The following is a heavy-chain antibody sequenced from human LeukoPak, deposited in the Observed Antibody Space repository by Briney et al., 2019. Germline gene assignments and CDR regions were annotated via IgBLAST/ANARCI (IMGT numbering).Heavy chain of an antibody. Sequence: SETLSLTCAVSGGSISSGGYSWSWIRQPPGKGLEWIGYIYHSGSTYYNPSLKSRVTISVDRSKNQFSLKLSSVTAADTAVYYCASPSDTAMVIDYWGQGTLVTVSS. CDR1: GGSISSGGYS. D-gene: IGHD5-18*01. CDR2: IYHSGST. CDR3: ASPSDTAMVIDY. J-gene: IGHJ4*02. V-gene: IGHV4-30-2*01.